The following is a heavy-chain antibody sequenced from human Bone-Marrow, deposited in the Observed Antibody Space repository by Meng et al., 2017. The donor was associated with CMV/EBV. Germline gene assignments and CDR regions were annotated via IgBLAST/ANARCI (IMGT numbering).Heavy chain of an antibody. V-gene: IGHV3-74*01. CDR2: INSEGSST. CDR1: GFTFSSYW. D-gene: IGHD6-19*01. CDR3: ARESSSSGWLRR. Sequence: GESLKISCAASGFTFSSYWMHWVRQAPGKGLVWVSRINSEGSSTRSADSVKGRFTISRDNAKNTLYLQMNSLRAEDAAVYYCARESSSSGWLRRWGQRTLVTVSS. J-gene: IGHJ4*02.